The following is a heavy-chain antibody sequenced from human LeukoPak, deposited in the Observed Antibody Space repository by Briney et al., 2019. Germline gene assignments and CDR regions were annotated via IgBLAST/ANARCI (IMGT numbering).Heavy chain of an antibody. CDR1: GDSVSSNSAA. CDR2: TYYRSKWYN. CDR3: ARDSRYCGGDCYDAFDI. D-gene: IGHD2-21*02. Sequence: SQTLSLTCAISGDSVSSNSAAWNWIRQSPSRGLEWLGRTYYRSKWYNDYAVSVKSRITINPDTSKNQFSLQLNSVTPEDTAVYYCARDSRYCGGDCYDAFDIWGQGTMVTVSS. V-gene: IGHV6-1*01. J-gene: IGHJ3*02.